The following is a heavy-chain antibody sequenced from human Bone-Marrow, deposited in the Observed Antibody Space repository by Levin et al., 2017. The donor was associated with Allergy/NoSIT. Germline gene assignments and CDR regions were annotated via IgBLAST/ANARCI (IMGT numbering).Heavy chain of an antibody. CDR1: GFTFSSYD. V-gene: IGHV3-30*18. D-gene: IGHD2-21*01. CDR3: AKEGPASILHYFDS. CDR2: VSYDGSNK. J-gene: IGHJ4*02. Sequence: LSLTCAASGFTFSSYDMHWVRQAPGKGLEWVAIVSYDGSNKYYADSVKGRFTISRDNSKNTVFLQMNSLRLQDTAVYYCAKEGPASILHYFDSWGQGTLVTVSS.